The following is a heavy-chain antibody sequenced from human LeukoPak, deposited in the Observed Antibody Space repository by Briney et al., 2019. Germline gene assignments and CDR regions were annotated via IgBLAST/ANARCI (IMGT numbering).Heavy chain of an antibody. CDR1: GGSVSSGSYY. Sequence: SETLSLTCTVSGGSVSSGSYYWSWIRQPPGKGLEWIGYIYYSGSTNYNPSLKSRVTISVDTSKNQFSLKLSSVTAADTAVYYCARDPLRYCSSSTSCYNYYYGMDVWGQGTTVTVSS. CDR3: ARDPLRYCSSSTSCYNYYYGMDV. V-gene: IGHV4-61*01. D-gene: IGHD2-2*02. CDR2: IYYSGST. J-gene: IGHJ6*02.